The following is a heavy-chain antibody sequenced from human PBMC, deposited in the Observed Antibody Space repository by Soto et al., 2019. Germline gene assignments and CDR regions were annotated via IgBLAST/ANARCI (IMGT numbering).Heavy chain of an antibody. CDR3: AKDTDVVGAAYKFDY. CDR1: GFSFSRYG. Sequence: VQLVESGGGVVQPGRSLRLSCVASGFSFSRYGMHWVRQAPGKGLEWVAVISYDGGDKYYADSVKGRFTISRDNSKNTLDLQMNSLRGEDTAVYYCAKDTDVVGAAYKFDYWGQGTLVTVSS. D-gene: IGHD1-26*01. V-gene: IGHV3-30*18. CDR2: ISYDGGDK. J-gene: IGHJ4*02.